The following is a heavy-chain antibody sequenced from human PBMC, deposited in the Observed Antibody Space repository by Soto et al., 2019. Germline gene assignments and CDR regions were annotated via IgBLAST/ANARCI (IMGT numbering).Heavy chain of an antibody. V-gene: IGHV1-58*01. CDR2: IVVGSGNT. D-gene: IGHD3-9*01. CDR3: AAFDPGPMGFDP. J-gene: IGHJ5*02. CDR1: GFTFSSSA. Sequence: GASVKVSCKASGFTFSSSAVQWVRQARGQRLEWIGTIVVGSGNTNYAQKFQERVTITRDMSTSTAYMELSSLRSEDTAFYYCAAFDPGPMGFDPWGQGTLVTGS.